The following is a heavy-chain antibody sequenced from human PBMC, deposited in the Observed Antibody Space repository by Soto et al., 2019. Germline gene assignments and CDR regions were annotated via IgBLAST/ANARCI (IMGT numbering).Heavy chain of an antibody. CDR2: IYWDDDK. J-gene: IGHJ4*02. CDR3: AHRRTTGTTGYFDY. Sequence: QITLKESGPTLVKPTQTLTLTCTFSGFSLSTSGVGVGWIRQPPGKALEWLALIYWDDDKRYSPSLKSRLTITKDTTKTQVVLTVTNMDPVDTATYYCAHRRTTGTTGYFDYWGQGTLVTVSS. D-gene: IGHD4-17*01. V-gene: IGHV2-5*02. CDR1: GFSLSTSGVG.